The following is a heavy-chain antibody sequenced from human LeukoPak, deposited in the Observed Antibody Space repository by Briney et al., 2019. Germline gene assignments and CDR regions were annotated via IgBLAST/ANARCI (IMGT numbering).Heavy chain of an antibody. CDR2: ISSSSSYI. CDR1: GFTFSSYS. V-gene: IGHV3-21*04. J-gene: IGHJ6*03. D-gene: IGHD6-13*01. Sequence: GGSLRLSCAASGFTFSSYSMNWVRQAPGKGLEWVSSISSSSSYIYYADSVKGRFTISRDNAKNSLYLQMDSLRSDDTAVYYCARRLSISPTGIWGFYYYMDVWGKGTTVTVSS. CDR3: ARRLSISPTGIWGFYYYMDV.